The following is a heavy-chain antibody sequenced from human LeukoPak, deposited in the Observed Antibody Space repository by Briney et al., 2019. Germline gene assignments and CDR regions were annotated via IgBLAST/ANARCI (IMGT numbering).Heavy chain of an antibody. CDR3: AKGPFFYYDASGYNYFES. V-gene: IGHV3-23*01. CDR1: GFTFSTYS. J-gene: IGHJ4*02. D-gene: IGHD3-22*01. Sequence: GGSLRLSCAASGFTFSTYSMTWVRQAPGEGLEWVSAMSGSGGMTYSADSVKGRFTISRDNSKDTMYLQMNSVRAEDTAIYYCAKGPFFYYDASGYNYFESWGQGTLVTVSS. CDR2: MSGSGGMT.